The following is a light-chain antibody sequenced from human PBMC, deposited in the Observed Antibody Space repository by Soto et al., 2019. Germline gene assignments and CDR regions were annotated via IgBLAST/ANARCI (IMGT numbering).Light chain of an antibody. V-gene: IGLV2-14*01. Sequence: QSALTQPASVSGSPGQSITISCTGTSSDVGGYNYLSWYQQHPGKAPRVMIYDVSNRPSGVSNRFSGSKSGNTASLTISGLQAEDEADYFCSSYTIWGTPVFGGGTKVTVL. CDR2: DVS. J-gene: IGLJ3*02. CDR1: SSDVGGYNY. CDR3: SSYTIWGTPV.